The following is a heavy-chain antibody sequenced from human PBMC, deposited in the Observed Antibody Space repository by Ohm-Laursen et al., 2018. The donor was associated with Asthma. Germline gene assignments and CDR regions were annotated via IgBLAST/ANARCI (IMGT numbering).Heavy chain of an antibody. V-gene: IGHV3-23*01. CDR2: VSGSGGEI. J-gene: IGHJ5*02. CDR3: VREREHLAGENWFDP. Sequence: SLRLSCAASGFIISTYDMSWVRKAPGKGLEWVSAVSGSGGEIYHAASVKGRSTISRDNAKNTLYLQMNSLTVEDTGVYFCVREREHLAGENWFDPWGQGTLVTVSS. D-gene: IGHD3-10*01. CDR1: GFIISTYD.